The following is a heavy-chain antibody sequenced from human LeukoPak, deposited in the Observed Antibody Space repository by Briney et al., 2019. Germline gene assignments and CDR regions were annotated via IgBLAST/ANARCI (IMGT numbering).Heavy chain of an antibody. V-gene: IGHV3-74*01. CDR2: INTDGSKI. CDR1: GFTFSNYW. D-gene: IGHD2-2*01. Sequence: GGSLRLSCAASGFTFSNYWMHWVRQAPGKGLVWVSRINTDGSKITYADSVKGRFTISRDNSKNTLYLQMNSLRAEDTAVYYCAKGRRAGYQLLFDYFDYWGQGTLVTVSS. CDR3: AKGRRAGYQLLFDYFDY. J-gene: IGHJ4*02.